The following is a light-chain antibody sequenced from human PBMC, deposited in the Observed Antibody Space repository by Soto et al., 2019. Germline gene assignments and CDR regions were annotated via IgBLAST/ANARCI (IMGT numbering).Light chain of an antibody. Sequence: QSVLTQPASVSGSPGQSITISCTGTSSDVGGYYYVSWYQHHPGKAPKLMIYQVSNRPSGVSNRFSGSKSGNTASLTISGPQAEDEADYYCSSYTSSNTFYVFGTGTKVTVL. J-gene: IGLJ1*01. CDR3: SSYTSSNTFYV. CDR1: SSDVGGYYY. CDR2: QVS. V-gene: IGLV2-14*01.